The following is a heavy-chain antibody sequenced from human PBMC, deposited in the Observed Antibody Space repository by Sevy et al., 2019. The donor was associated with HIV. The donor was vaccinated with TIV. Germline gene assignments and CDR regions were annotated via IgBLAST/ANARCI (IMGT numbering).Heavy chain of an antibody. CDR3: TKEKTASSAMEEKDFHYYGMDV. CDR1: GFRFDDYA. J-gene: IGHJ6*02. CDR2: ISWDSNKI. D-gene: IGHD3-3*01. Sequence: GGSLRLSCGASGFRFDDYAMHWVRQRPGKGLEWVSGISWDSNKILYADSVRGRFITSRDNAKNSLYLQMNSLRPEDTGLYYCTKEKTASSAMEEKDFHYYGMDVWGRWTTVTVSS. V-gene: IGHV3-9*01.